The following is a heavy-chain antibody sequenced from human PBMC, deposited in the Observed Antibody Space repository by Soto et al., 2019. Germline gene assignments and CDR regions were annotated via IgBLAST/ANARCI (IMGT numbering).Heavy chain of an antibody. CDR3: ARDLLHYDFWSGYSAYFYYGMDV. Sequence: SGGSLRLSCSASGFTFSSYEMNWVRQAPGKGLEWVSYISDSGRTIYYADSVKGRFTVSRDDAQNSVYLQMDSLRAEDTAVYYCARDLLHYDFWSGYSAYFYYGMDVWGPGTTVTV. D-gene: IGHD3-3*01. J-gene: IGHJ6*02. V-gene: IGHV3-48*03. CDR1: GFTFSSYE. CDR2: ISDSGRTI.